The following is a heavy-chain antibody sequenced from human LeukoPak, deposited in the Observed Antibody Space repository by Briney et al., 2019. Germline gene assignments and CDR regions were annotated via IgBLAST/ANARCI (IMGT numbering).Heavy chain of an antibody. CDR2: IYYSGST. Sequence: PSDTLSLTCTLSGGSVGSGSYHWSWLRQPPGKGLEWIGYIYYSGSTNYNPSLKSRVTISVDTSKNQFSLKLSSVTAADTAVYYCARDNWNYGSSMDVWGQGTTVTVSS. D-gene: IGHD1-7*01. CDR1: GGSVGSGSYH. V-gene: IGHV4-61*01. CDR3: ARDNWNYGSSMDV. J-gene: IGHJ6*02.